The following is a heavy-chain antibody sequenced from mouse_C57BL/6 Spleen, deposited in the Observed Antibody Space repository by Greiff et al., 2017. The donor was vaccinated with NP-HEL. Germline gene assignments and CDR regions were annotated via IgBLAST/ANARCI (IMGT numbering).Heavy chain of an antibody. CDR3: ARSPYYGTYYFDY. D-gene: IGHD1-2*01. J-gene: IGHJ2*01. CDR2: INPSNGGT. V-gene: IGHV1-53*01. Sequence: QVQLKQPGTELVKPGASVKLSCKASGYTFTSYWMHWVKQRPGQGLEWIGNINPSNGGTNYNEKFKSKATLTVDKSSSTAYMQLSSLTSEDSAVYYCARSPYYGTYYFDYWGQGTTLTVSS. CDR1: GYTFTSYW.